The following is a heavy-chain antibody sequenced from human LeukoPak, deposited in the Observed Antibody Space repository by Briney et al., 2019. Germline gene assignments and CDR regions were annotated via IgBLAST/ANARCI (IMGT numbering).Heavy chain of an antibody. D-gene: IGHD5-12*01. CDR3: ARVSNSGYDWGADYGGNYFDY. Sequence: SETLSLTCTVSGGSISSYYWSWIRQPPGKGLEWIGYIYYSGSTNYNPSLKSRVTISVDTSKNQFSLKLSSVTAADTAVYYCARVSNSGYDWGADYGGNYFDYWGQGTLVTVSS. CDR1: GGSISSYY. V-gene: IGHV4-59*01. J-gene: IGHJ4*02. CDR2: IYYSGST.